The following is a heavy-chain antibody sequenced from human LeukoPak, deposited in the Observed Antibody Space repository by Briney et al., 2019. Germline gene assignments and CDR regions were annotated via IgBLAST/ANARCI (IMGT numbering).Heavy chain of an antibody. CDR2: ISGSSRNI. J-gene: IGHJ4*02. CDR3: ARDPYSGLFDY. CDR1: GFTFSSYS. Sequence: PGGSLRLSCAASGFTFSSYSMNWVRQAPGKGLEWVSSISGSSRNIHYADSVKGRFTISRDNAKNSLYLQMNSLRAEDTAVYHCARDPYSGLFDYWGQGTLVTVSS. V-gene: IGHV3-21*01. D-gene: IGHD4-11*01.